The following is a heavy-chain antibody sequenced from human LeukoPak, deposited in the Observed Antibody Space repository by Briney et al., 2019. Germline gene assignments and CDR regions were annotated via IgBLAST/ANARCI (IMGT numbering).Heavy chain of an antibody. D-gene: IGHD6-13*01. CDR2: ISGSGGST. CDR3: AKVGSSWPFDY. J-gene: IGHJ4*02. CDR1: GFTFSSYA. V-gene: IGHV3-23*01. Sequence: GGSLRLSCAACGFTFSSYAMSWVRQAPGKGLKWVSAISGSGGSTYYADSVKGRFTISRDNSKNTLYLQMNSLRAEDTAVYYCAKVGSSWPFDYWGQGTLVTVSS.